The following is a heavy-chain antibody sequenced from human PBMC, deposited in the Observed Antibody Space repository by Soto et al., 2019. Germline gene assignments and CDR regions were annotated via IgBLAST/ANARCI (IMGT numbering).Heavy chain of an antibody. Sequence: EVQLVESGGGLVKPGGSLRLSCAASGFTFSSYSMNWVRQAPGKGLEWVSGFRAGGDDGTTYYADSVKGRFTISRDNSKNTLFLQMNSLRAEDTAIYYCAKKVNSGSGSQYFDYFGQGTLVTVSS. D-gene: IGHD3-10*01. V-gene: IGHV3-23*04. CDR3: AKKVNSGSGSQYFDY. CDR2: FRAGGDDGTT. CDR1: GFTFSSYS. J-gene: IGHJ4*02.